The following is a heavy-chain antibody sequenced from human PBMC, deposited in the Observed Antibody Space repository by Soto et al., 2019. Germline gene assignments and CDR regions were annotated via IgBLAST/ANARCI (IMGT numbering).Heavy chain of an antibody. J-gene: IGHJ4*02. CDR1: DGSISSGGYY. CDR2: IYYSGST. CDR3: ARGGSGSYYQFDY. Sequence: QVQLQESGPGLVKPSQTLSLTCTVSDGSISSGGYYWSWIRQHPGKGLEWIGYIYYSGSTYYNPSLKSRVTISVDTSKNQFSLKLSSVTAADTAVYYCARGGSGSYYQFDYWGQGTLVTVSS. D-gene: IGHD3-10*01. V-gene: IGHV4-31*03.